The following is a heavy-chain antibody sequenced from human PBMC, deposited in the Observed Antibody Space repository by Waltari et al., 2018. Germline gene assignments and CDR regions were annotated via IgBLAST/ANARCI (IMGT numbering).Heavy chain of an antibody. CDR1: FV. CDR3: ARDYDSSGLDY. D-gene: IGHD3-22*01. CDR2: IWYDGSHK. V-gene: IGHV3-33*01. J-gene: IGHJ4*02. Sequence: FVIHGVRQTPGKGLEWVAVIWYDGSHKYYADSVKGRFTISRDNSKSTLYLQLNSLRAEDTAVYYCARDYDSSGLDYWGQGTLVTVSS.